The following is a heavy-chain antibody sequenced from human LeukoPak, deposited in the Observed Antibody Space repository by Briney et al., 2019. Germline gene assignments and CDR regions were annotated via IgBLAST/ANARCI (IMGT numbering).Heavy chain of an antibody. J-gene: IGHJ5*02. CDR2: INYSGSA. CDR3: ARGMGSTWYWFDP. V-gene: IGHV4-59*01. Sequence: SETLSLTCTVSGGSISSYYWTWIRQSPGKGLEWIGHINYSGSANYSPSLWSRVTISVDTSKNQFSLNLSSVTAADTAVYYCARGMGSTWYWFDPWGQGTLATVSS. CDR1: GGSISSYY. D-gene: IGHD6-13*01.